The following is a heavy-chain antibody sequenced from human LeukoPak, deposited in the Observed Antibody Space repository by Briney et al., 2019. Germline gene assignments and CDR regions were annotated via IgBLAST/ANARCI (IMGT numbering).Heavy chain of an antibody. D-gene: IGHD4-17*01. Sequence: PSETLSLTCAVYGGSFSGYYWSWIRQPPGKGLEWIGEINHSGSTNYNPSLKSRVTISVDTSENQFSLKLSSVTAADTAVYYCARGAPYGDYYSYYYYGMDVWGQGTTVTVSS. CDR1: GGSFSGYY. V-gene: IGHV4-34*01. J-gene: IGHJ6*02. CDR3: ARGAPYGDYYSYYYYGMDV. CDR2: INHSGST.